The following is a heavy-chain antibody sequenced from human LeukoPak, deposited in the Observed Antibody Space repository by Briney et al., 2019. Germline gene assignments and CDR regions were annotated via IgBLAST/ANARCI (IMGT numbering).Heavy chain of an antibody. Sequence: GGSLRLSCAASGFTFSSYSMNWVRQAPGKGLEWVSSISSSSSYIYYADSVKGRFTISRGNAKNSLYLQMNSLRAEDTAVYYCARTMVRGYGMDVWGQGTTVTVSS. CDR1: GFTFSSYS. CDR2: ISSSSSYI. D-gene: IGHD3-10*01. J-gene: IGHJ6*02. V-gene: IGHV3-21*01. CDR3: ARTMVRGYGMDV.